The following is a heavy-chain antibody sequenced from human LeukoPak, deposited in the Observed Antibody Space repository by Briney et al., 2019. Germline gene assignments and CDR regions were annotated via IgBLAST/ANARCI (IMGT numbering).Heavy chain of an antibody. V-gene: IGHV3-30-3*01. CDR3: ARGTPSSSGWLYYGMDV. Sequence: GGSLRLSCAASGFTFSSYAMHWVRQAPGKGLEWVAVISYDGSNKYYADSVKGRFTISRDNSKNTLYLQMNSLRAEDTAVYYCARGTPSSSGWLYYGMDVWGQGTTVAVSS. D-gene: IGHD6-19*01. J-gene: IGHJ6*02. CDR2: ISYDGSNK. CDR1: GFTFSSYA.